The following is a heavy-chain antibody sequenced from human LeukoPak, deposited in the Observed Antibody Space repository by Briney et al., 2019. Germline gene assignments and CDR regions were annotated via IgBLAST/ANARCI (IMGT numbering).Heavy chain of an antibody. J-gene: IGHJ4*02. Sequence: GGSLRLSCAASGFTFSSYAMSWVRQAPGKGLEWVSAISGSGGSTYYADSVKGRFTISRDNSKNTLYLQMNSLRAEDTAVYYCARAIFSSGWYKTPFGYWGQGTLVTVSS. CDR2: ISGSGGST. CDR3: ARAIFSSGWYKTPFGY. V-gene: IGHV3-23*01. CDR1: GFTFSSYA. D-gene: IGHD6-19*01.